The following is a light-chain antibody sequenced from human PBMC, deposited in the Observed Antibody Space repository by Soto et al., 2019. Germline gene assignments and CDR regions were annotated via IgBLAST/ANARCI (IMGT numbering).Light chain of an antibody. J-gene: IGLJ2*01. CDR3: SSYTSSSTHV. CDR2: DVS. CDR1: SSDVGGYNY. Sequence: QSALTQPASVSGSPGQSITISCTGTSSDVGGYNYVSWYQQHPGKAPKLMIYDVSNRPSGVSNRFSGSKSGNTASLTISGLQAEDGADYSCSSYTSSSTHVFGGGTKVTVL. V-gene: IGLV2-14*01.